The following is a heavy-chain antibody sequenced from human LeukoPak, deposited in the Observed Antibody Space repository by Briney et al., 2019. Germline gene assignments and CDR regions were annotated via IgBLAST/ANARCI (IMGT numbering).Heavy chain of an antibody. D-gene: IGHD1-1*01. CDR3: AKGGLEPVYYYYYMDV. J-gene: IGHJ6*03. CDR1: GFTFSSYA. Sequence: PGGSLRLSCAASGFTFSSYAMSWVRQAPGKGLEWVSAISGSGGSTYYADSVKGRFTISRDNSKNTLYLQMNSLRAEDTAVYYCAKGGLEPVYYYYYMDVWGKGTTVTVSS. V-gene: IGHV3-23*01. CDR2: ISGSGGST.